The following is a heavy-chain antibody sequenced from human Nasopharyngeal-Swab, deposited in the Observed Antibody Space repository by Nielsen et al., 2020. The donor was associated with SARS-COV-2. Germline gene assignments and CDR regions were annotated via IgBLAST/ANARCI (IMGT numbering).Heavy chain of an antibody. V-gene: IGHV3-9*01. CDR1: GCTFDDYA. J-gene: IGHJ5*02. D-gene: IGHD3-22*01. CDR3: AKVINDDSSGYVWFDP. CDR2: ISWNSGSI. Sequence: SLKISCAASGCTFDDYAMHWVRQAPGKGLEWVSGISWNSGSIGYADSVKGRFTISRDNAKNSLYLQMNSLRAEDTALYYCAKVINDDSSGYVWFDPWGQGTLVTVSS.